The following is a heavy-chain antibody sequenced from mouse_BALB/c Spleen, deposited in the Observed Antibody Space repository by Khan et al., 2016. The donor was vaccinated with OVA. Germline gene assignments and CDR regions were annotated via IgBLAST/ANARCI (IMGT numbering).Heavy chain of an antibody. CDR1: GYTFTSYT. D-gene: IGHD2-14*01. Sequence: QVQLKQSGAELARPGASVKMSCKASGYTFTSYTIHWIKKRPGQGLEWIGYINPSNGYTNYNQKFKDKATLTTDKSSTTAYLQLSSLTSDDSAVYTCVRDGAYHRNDSWFAYWGQGTLVTVSA. J-gene: IGHJ3*01. CDR3: VRDGAYHRNDSWFAY. CDR2: INPSNGYT. V-gene: IGHV1-4*01.